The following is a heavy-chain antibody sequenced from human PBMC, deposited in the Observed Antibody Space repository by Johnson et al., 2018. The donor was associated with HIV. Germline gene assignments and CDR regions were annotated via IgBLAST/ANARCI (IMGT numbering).Heavy chain of an antibody. CDR1: GFTFTHYA. CDR2: ISYDGSNK. D-gene: IGHD4-23*01. V-gene: IGHV3-30-3*01. Sequence: QVQLVESGGGVVQPGRSLRLSCAASGFTFTHYAMDWVRQAPGKGLEWVAVISYDGSNKYYADSVKGRFTISRDNSNNTLYLQMNSLRAEYTAVYYCARETYGGNSGAFDIWGQGTMVIVSS. J-gene: IGHJ3*02. CDR3: ARETYGGNSGAFDI.